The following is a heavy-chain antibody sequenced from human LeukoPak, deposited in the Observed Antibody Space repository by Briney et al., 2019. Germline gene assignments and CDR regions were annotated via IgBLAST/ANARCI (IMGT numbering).Heavy chain of an antibody. CDR2: INTDGSTT. D-gene: IGHD4-23*01. J-gene: IGHJ4*02. CDR3: ARGLGGIGDY. V-gene: IGHV3-74*01. CDR1: GFTFSNYW. Sequence: PGGSLRLSCAAPGFTFSNYWMHWVRQAPGKGLVWVSRINTDGSTTNYADSVTGRLTISRDNAKNTLYLQMNSLRAEDTAVYYCARGLGGIGDYWGQGTLVTVSS.